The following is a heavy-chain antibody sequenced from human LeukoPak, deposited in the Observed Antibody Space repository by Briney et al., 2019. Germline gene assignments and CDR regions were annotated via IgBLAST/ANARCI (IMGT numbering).Heavy chain of an antibody. CDR2: VDPEDGET. Sequence: ASVKVSYKLYGYTLTELSMHWVRQAPANGLEWVGGVDPEDGETIYAQQFQGRVTMTEDTSTDPAYMELSSLRSEDTAVYYWATVGSGWEAFNWGEGTLGTVSS. V-gene: IGHV1-24*01. D-gene: IGHD6-19*01. J-gene: IGHJ4*02. CDR1: GYTLTELS. CDR3: ATVGSGWEAFN.